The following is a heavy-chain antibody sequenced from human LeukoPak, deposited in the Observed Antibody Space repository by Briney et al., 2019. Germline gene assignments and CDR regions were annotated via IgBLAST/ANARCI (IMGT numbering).Heavy chain of an antibody. V-gene: IGHV5-51*01. CDR3: ATYFAGAETFDI. Sequence: GESLKISCKASGNSITTYWIGWVRQKPGKGLEWMGLIFPGDSDTKYSPSFQGQVTISADKSISTAYLQWSSLKASDTALYYCATYFAGAETFDIWGQGTMVTVSS. CDR2: IFPGDSDT. CDR1: GNSITTYW. J-gene: IGHJ3*02. D-gene: IGHD3-16*01.